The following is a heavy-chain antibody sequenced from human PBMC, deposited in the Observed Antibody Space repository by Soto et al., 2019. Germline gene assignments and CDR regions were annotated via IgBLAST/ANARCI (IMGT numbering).Heavy chain of an antibody. J-gene: IGHJ4*02. D-gene: IGHD3-22*01. CDR2: IIPIFGTA. CDR1: GGTFSSYA. V-gene: IGHV1-69*12. Sequence: QVQLVQSGAEVKKPGSSVKVSCKASGGTFSSYAISWVRQAPGQGLEWMGGIIPIFGTANYAQKFQGRVTITADESTSTAYMELSSLRSEDTAVYYCASSLLSPNYYDSSGYYRLLDYWGQGTLVTVSS. CDR3: ASSLLSPNYYDSSGYYRLLDY.